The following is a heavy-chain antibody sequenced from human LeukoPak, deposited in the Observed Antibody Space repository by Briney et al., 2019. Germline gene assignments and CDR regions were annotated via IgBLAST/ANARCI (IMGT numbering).Heavy chain of an antibody. Sequence: GGSLRLSCAASGFTFSSYSMNWVRQAPGKGLEWVSSISSSSSYIYYADSVKGRFTISRDNSKNTLYLQMNSLRAEDTAVYYCAKEDLRFLEWLLPDYWGQGTLVTVSS. CDR3: AKEDLRFLEWLLPDY. V-gene: IGHV3-21*01. J-gene: IGHJ4*02. D-gene: IGHD3-3*01. CDR2: ISSSSSYI. CDR1: GFTFSSYS.